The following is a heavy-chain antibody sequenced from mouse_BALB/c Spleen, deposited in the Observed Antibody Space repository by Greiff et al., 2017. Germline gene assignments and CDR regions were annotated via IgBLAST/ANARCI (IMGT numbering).Heavy chain of an antibody. D-gene: IGHD1-3*01. CDR2: IWGDGST. CDR3: AKPEGRSGSLAY. CDR1: GFSLTSYG. Sequence: VKLMESGPGLVAPSQSLSITCTVSGFSLTSYGVSWVRQPPGKGLEWLGVIWGDGSTNYHSALISRLSISKDNSKSQVFLKLNSLQTDDTATYYCAKPEGRSGSLAYWGQGTLVTVSA. J-gene: IGHJ3*01. V-gene: IGHV2-3*01.